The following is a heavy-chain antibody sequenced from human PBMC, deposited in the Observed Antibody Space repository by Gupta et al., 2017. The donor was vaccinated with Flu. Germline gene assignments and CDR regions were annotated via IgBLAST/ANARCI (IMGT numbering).Heavy chain of an antibody. CDR3: ARHFVGYCSGGTCYDENDY. CDR2: SGNT. J-gene: IGHJ4*02. V-gene: IGHV4-39*01. Sequence: SGNTYYNPALKSRVTISVDTSKNQFSLTLSSVTAADTAVYYCARHFVGYCSGGTCYDENDYWGQGTLVTVSS. D-gene: IGHD2-15*01.